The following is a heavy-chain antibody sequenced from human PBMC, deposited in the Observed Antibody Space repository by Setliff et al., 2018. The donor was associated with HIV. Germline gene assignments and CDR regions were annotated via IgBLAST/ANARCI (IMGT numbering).Heavy chain of an antibody. V-gene: IGHV4-34*01. Sequence: SETLSLTCAVYGGAFSGYYWTWIRQSPGRGLEWIGEVNHKGVANYSPSLKSRVTISVDTSKNQFSLRLSSVTAGDTAVYYCTRRRGPMVRGVDPTPSYYFDYWGQGTLVTVSS. D-gene: IGHD3-10*01. J-gene: IGHJ4*02. CDR1: GGAFSGYY. CDR3: TRRRGPMVRGVDPTPSYYFDY. CDR2: VNHKGVA.